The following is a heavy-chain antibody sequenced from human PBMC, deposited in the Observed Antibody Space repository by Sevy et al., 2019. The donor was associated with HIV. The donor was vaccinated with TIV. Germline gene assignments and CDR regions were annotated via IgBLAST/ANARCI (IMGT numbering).Heavy chain of an antibody. CDR3: AREPLPGIYYYGMDV. CDR2: IYSGGST. Sequence: GGSLRLSCAASGFTVSSNYMSWVRQAPGKGLEWVSVIYSGGSTYYADSVKGRFTISRDNSKNTPYLQMNSLRAEDTAVYYCAREPLPGIYYYGMDVWGQGTTVTVSS. CDR1: GFTVSSNY. V-gene: IGHV3-53*01. D-gene: IGHD2-2*01. J-gene: IGHJ6*02.